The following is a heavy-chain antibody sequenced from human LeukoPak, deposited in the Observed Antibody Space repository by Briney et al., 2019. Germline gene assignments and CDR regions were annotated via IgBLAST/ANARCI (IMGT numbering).Heavy chain of an antibody. CDR3: ARGGKEPVAGTVSWFDT. V-gene: IGHV1-69*05. J-gene: IGHJ5*02. CDR2: IIPIFGTA. CDR1: GGTFSSYA. Sequence: GASVKVSCKASGGTFSSYAISWVRQAPGQGLEWMGGIIPIFGTANYAQKFQGRVTMTRNTSISTAYMELSSLRSEDTAVYYCARGGKEPVAGTVSWFDTGAREPWSPSPQ. D-gene: IGHD6-19*01.